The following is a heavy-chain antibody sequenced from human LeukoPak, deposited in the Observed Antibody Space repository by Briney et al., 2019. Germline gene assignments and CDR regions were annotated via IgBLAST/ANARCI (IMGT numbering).Heavy chain of an antibody. J-gene: IGHJ6*03. CDR3: AREWIAVGYMDV. CDR2: ISAYNGNT. V-gene: IGHV1-18*04. Sequence: AASVKVSCKTSGYTFTDYYMHWVRQAPGQGLEWMGWISAYNGNTNYAQKLQGRVTMTTDTSTSTAYMELRSLRSDDTAVYYCAREWIAVGYMDVWGKGTTVTVSS. D-gene: IGHD6-19*01. CDR1: GYTFTDYY.